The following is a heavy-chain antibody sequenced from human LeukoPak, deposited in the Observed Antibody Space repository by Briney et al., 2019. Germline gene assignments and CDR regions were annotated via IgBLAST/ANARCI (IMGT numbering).Heavy chain of an antibody. V-gene: IGHV4-4*07. CDR3: ARENSGYDFRFDP. D-gene: IGHD5-12*01. CDR2: MYASGDF. Sequence: ASETLSLTCTVSGGSIGIYYWTWIRQSAGKGLEWLGRMYASGDFNYNPFLKSRVTMSVDTSKNQFSLKLSSVTAADTAVYYCARENSGYDFRFDPWGQGTLVTVSS. CDR1: GGSIGIYY. J-gene: IGHJ5*02.